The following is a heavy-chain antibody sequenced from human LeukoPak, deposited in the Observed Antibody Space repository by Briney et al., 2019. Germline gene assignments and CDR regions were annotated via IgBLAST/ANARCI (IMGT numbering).Heavy chain of an antibody. CDR3: ARTYCSSVTCRSDRYFGVDV. CDR2: INSDGSST. Sequence: PGGSLRLSCAASGFTFSSYWMHWVRQAPGKGLVWVSRINSDGSSTSYADSVKGRFTISRDNAENSLYLQMNSLRAEDTAVYYCARTYCSSVTCRSDRYFGVDVWGQGTTVTVSS. CDR1: GFTFSSYW. D-gene: IGHD2-15*01. J-gene: IGHJ6*02. V-gene: IGHV3-74*01.